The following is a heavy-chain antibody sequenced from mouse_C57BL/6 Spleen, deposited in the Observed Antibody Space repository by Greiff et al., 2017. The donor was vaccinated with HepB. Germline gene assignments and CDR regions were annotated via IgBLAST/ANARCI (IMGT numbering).Heavy chain of an antibody. V-gene: IGHV1-82*01. Sequence: VQLQQSGPELVKPGASVKISCKASGYAFSSSWMNWVKQRPGKGLEWIGRIYPGDGDTNYNGKFKGKATLTADKSSSTAYMQLSSLTSEDSAVYFCARGDYYDSSFFAYWGQGTLVTVST. CDR2: IYPGDGDT. D-gene: IGHD1-1*01. CDR3: ARGDYYDSSFFAY. J-gene: IGHJ3*01. CDR1: GYAFSSSW.